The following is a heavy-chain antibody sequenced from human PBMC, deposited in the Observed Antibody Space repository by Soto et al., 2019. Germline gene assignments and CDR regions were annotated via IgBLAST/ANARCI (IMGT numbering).Heavy chain of an antibody. Sequence: GASVKVSCKASGYTFSNYGISWVRQCPGQGIEWMGWISGYNGNTDYAQKLQGRVTMTTDTSTSTAYMELRSLRSDDTAVYYCARPTHYYDSSGYYWHYYGMDVWGQGTTVTV. D-gene: IGHD3-22*01. CDR2: ISGYNGNT. CDR1: GYTFSNYG. V-gene: IGHV1-18*01. J-gene: IGHJ6*02. CDR3: ARPTHYYDSSGYYWHYYGMDV.